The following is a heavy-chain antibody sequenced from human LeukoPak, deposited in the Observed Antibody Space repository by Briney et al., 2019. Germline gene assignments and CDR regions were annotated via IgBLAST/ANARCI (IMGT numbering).Heavy chain of an antibody. D-gene: IGHD3-22*01. CDR3: ATGGVHYYDSSADY. Sequence: GGSLRLSCAASGFTFSSYSMNWVRQAPGKGLEGVASISSSSSYIYYADSVKGRFTISRDNAKNALYLQMNSLRGEDTAVYYCATGGVHYYDSSADYWGQGTLVTVSS. V-gene: IGHV3-21*01. J-gene: IGHJ4*02. CDR1: GFTFSSYS. CDR2: ISSSSSYI.